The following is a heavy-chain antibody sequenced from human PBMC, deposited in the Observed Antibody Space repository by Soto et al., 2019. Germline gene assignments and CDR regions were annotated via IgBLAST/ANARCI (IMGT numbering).Heavy chain of an antibody. Sequence: PSETLSLTCTVSGGSISSYYWSWIRQPPGKGLEWIGYIYYSGSTNYNPSLKSRVTISVDTSKNQFSLKLSSVTAADTAVYYCARGGIAARQPFDYWRQGTLVTVSS. CDR1: GGSISSYY. CDR3: ARGGIAARQPFDY. CDR2: IYYSGST. D-gene: IGHD6-6*01. V-gene: IGHV4-59*01. J-gene: IGHJ4*02.